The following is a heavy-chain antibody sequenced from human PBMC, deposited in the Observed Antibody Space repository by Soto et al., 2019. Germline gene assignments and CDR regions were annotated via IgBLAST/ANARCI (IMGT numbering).Heavy chain of an antibody. D-gene: IGHD1-1*01. Sequence: EVQLVESGGGLVQPGGSLRLSCAASGFNLGSYWMHWVRQAPGKGLVWVSRINDYGTTINYAESVEGRFTISRDDAKSQVSLQTNNLRAEDTAVYSCARGGLEPFDNWGQGALVTVSS. CDR3: ARGGLEPFDN. CDR1: GFNLGSYW. V-gene: IGHV3-74*01. J-gene: IGHJ4*02. CDR2: INDYGTTI.